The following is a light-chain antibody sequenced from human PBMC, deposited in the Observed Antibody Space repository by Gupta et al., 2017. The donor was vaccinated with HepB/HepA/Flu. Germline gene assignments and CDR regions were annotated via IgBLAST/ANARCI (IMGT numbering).Light chain of an antibody. CDR3: AGSDDSLRTLVV. V-gene: IGLV1-47*01. J-gene: IGLJ2*01. CDR1: SSNIGSNY. Sequence: QSVLTQPPSASGAPGQRVNISCSGSSSNIGSNYVYWYQQLPGTAPKLLIDKKNQRPSGVPHRFSGDQSCASASLVISGRRSEDDAADYWAGSDDSLRTLVVFGGGTKLTVL. CDR2: KKN.